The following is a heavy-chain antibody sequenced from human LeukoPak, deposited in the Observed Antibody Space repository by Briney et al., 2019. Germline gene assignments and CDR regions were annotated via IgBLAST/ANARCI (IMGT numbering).Heavy chain of an antibody. J-gene: IGHJ4*02. CDR1: GFTFSSYA. D-gene: IGHD2-15*01. V-gene: IGHV3-23*01. CDR3: AKEFGSGYFDY. Sequence: GGSLRLSCAASGFTFSSYAMTWVRQAPGKGLEWVSAISNSGGGTYYADSVKGRFTISRDNSKNMLYLQMNSLRAEDTAVYFCAKEFGSGYFDYWGQGTLATVSS. CDR2: ISNSGGGT.